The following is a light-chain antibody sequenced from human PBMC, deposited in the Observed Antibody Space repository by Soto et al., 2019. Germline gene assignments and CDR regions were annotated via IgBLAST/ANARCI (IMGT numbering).Light chain of an antibody. CDR1: SSDVGSYNL. J-gene: IGLJ1*01. Sequence: QSALTQPASVSGSPGQSITISCTGTSSDVGSYNLVSWYQQHPGKAPKLMIYEVSKRPSGGSNRFSGSKSGNTASLTISGLQAEDDADYYCCSYAGSSTLVFGTGTKLTVL. V-gene: IGLV2-23*02. CDR3: CSYAGSSTLV. CDR2: EVS.